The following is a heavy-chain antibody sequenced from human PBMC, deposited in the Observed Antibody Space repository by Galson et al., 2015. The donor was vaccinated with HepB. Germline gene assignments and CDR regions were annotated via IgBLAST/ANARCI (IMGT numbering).Heavy chain of an antibody. J-gene: IGHJ4*02. CDR1: GFTFSSYA. Sequence: SLRLSCAASGFTFSSYAMSWVRQAPGKGLEWVSAISGSGGSTYYADSVKGRFTISRDNSKNTLYLQMNSLRAEDTAVYYCAKKHYYDGSGYLVYWGQGTLVTVSS. D-gene: IGHD3-22*01. CDR3: AKKHYYDGSGYLVY. V-gene: IGHV3-23*01. CDR2: ISGSGGST.